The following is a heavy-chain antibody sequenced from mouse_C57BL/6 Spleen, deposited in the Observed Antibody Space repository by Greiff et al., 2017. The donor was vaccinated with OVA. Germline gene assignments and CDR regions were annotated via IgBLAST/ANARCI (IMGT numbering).Heavy chain of an antibody. J-gene: IGHJ2*01. CDR2: IYPGSGNT. CDR3: ARPYGSREYDFDY. D-gene: IGHD1-1*01. CDR1: GYSFTSYY. Sequence: QVQLKQSGPELVKPGASVKISCKASGYSFTSYYIHWVKQRPGQGLEWIGWIYPGSGNTKYNEKFKGKATLTADTSSSTAYMQLSSLTSEDSAVYYCARPYGSREYDFDYWGQGTTLTVSS. V-gene: IGHV1-66*01.